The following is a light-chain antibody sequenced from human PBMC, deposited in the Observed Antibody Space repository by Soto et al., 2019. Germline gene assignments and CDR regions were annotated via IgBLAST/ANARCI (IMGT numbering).Light chain of an antibody. V-gene: IGKV1-33*01. Sequence: EIQMTQSPSSLSVSVGDRVTITCQASRDFRDFLNWYQQKPGKAPKLLIFDASNLEEGVPPRFSGSGSGTYFTFSISSLXPEDVATYYCQHYDNLPPYIFGQGTKVDIK. CDR1: RDFRDF. CDR2: DAS. J-gene: IGKJ2*01. CDR3: QHYDNLPPYI.